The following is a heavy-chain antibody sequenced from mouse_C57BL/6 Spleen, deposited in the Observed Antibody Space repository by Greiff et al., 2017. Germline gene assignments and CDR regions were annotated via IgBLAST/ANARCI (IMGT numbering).Heavy chain of an antibody. CDR3: ARRRGRGYFDY. CDR1: GYTFTSYW. Sequence: QGQLQQPGAELVKPGASVKMSCKASGYTFTSYWITWVKQRPGKGLEWIGDIYPGSGSTNYNEKFKSKATLTVDTSASTAYMQLSSLTSADSAVSYCARRRGRGYFDYWGQGTTLTVSS. V-gene: IGHV1-55*01. J-gene: IGHJ2*01. CDR2: IYPGSGST. D-gene: IGHD6-1*01.